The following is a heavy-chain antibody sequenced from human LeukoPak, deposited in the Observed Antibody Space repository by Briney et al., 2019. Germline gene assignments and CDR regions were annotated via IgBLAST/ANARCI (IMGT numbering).Heavy chain of an antibody. J-gene: IGHJ4*02. CDR3: ARDYGDYWPHFDY. CDR2: IYYSGST. D-gene: IGHD4-17*01. V-gene: IGHV4-39*07. Sequence: SEPLSLTCTVSGGSISSSSYYWGWLRQPPGKGLEWIGSIYYSGSTYYNPSLKSRVTISVDTSKNQFSLKLSSVTAADTAVYYCARDYGDYWPHFDYWGQGTLVTVSS. CDR1: GGSISSSSYY.